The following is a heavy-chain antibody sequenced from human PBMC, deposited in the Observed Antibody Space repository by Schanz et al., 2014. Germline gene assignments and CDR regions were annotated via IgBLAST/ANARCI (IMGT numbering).Heavy chain of an antibody. D-gene: IGHD3-3*01. J-gene: IGHJ4*02. Sequence: EVQLVESGGGLVKSGGSLRLSCAASGFSFSGYGMHWVRQAPGKGLEWVANIKQDESERSYVDSVKGRFTISRDNAKNSLYLQMNSLRAEDTAVYYCARDKGGYYPFDYWGQGTLVTVSS. CDR2: IKQDESER. CDR3: ARDKGGYYPFDY. CDR1: GFSFSGYG. V-gene: IGHV3-7*01.